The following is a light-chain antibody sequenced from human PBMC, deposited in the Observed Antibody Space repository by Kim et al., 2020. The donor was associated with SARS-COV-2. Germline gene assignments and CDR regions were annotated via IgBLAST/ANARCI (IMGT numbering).Light chain of an antibody. V-gene: IGLV2-14*03. CDR2: DVY. CDR1: SSDVGGYDY. Sequence: GQVMTSSCTGTSSDVGGYDYVSWYQQHPGKDPKLMIYDVYDRPSGVSNRFSGSKSDNTASLTISGLQPEDEADYYCSSFTYSSTPSFGPGTKVTVL. J-gene: IGLJ1*01. CDR3: SSFTYSSTPS.